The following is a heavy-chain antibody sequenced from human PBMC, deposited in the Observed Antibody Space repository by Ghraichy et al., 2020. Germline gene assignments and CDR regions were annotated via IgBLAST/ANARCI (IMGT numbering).Heavy chain of an antibody. V-gene: IGHV3-15*01. CDR2: IKSKTDGGTT. CDR3: TTGIGFDWLFIPLTDAFYI. CDR1: GFTFSNAW. Sequence: GESLNISCAASGFTFSNAWMSWVRQAPGKGLEWVGRIKSKTDGGTTDYAAPVKGRFTISRDDSKNTLYLQMNSLKTEDTAVYYCTTGIGFDWLFIPLTDAFYIWGQGTMVTVSS. J-gene: IGHJ3*02. D-gene: IGHD3-9*01.